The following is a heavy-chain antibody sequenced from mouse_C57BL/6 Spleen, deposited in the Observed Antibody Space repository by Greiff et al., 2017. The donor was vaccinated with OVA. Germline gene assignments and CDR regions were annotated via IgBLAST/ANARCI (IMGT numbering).Heavy chain of an antibody. J-gene: IGHJ4*01. Sequence: VQLHQPGAELVRPGSSVKLSCKASGYTFTSYWMHWVKQRPIQGLEWIGNIDPSDSETHYNQKFKDKATLTVDKSSSTAYMQLSSLTSEDSAVYYCARWGYAMDYWGQGTSVTVSS. V-gene: IGHV1-52*01. CDR1: GYTFTSYW. CDR2: IDPSDSET. CDR3: ARWGYAMDY.